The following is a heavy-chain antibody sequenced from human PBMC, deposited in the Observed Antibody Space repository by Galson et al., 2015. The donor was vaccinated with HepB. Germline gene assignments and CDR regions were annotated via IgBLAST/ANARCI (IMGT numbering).Heavy chain of an antibody. CDR2: ISGSGGST. Sequence: SLRLSCAASGFTFSSYAMSWVRQAPGKGLEWVSAISGSGGSTYYADSVKGRFTISRDNSKNTLYLQMNSLRAEDTAVYYCAKDQPLDSSGWYYFDYWGQGTLVTVSS. D-gene: IGHD6-19*01. V-gene: IGHV3-23*01. CDR3: AKDQPLDSSGWYYFDY. J-gene: IGHJ4*02. CDR1: GFTFSSYA.